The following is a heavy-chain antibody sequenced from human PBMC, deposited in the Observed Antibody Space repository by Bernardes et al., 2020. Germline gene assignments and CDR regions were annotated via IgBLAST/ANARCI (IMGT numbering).Heavy chain of an antibody. CDR2: IGGSGITT. J-gene: IGHJ4*02. Sequence: GGSLRLSCAASGFTFSSYSMSWVRQAPGKGLEWVSSIGGSGITTYYADSVKGRFTVSRDNSKNTLYLQMNSLTAEDTAVYYCAKANGYRISAAGDYWGQGTLVTVSS. CDR1: GFTFSSYS. V-gene: IGHV3-23*01. CDR3: AKANGYRISAAGDY. D-gene: IGHD6-13*01.